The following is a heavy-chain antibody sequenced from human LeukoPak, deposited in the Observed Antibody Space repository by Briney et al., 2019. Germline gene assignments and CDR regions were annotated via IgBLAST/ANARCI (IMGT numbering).Heavy chain of an antibody. V-gene: IGHV3-21*01. CDR3: ARGASVVAGSDDAFDI. Sequence: GGSLRLSCAASGFTFSRNSMTWVRQAPGKGLEWVSSISTSSSYIYYADSVKGRFTISRDNAKNSLYLQMNSLRVDDTAVYYCARGASVVAGSDDAFDIWGQGTMVTVSS. CDR2: ISTSSSYI. D-gene: IGHD6-19*01. J-gene: IGHJ3*02. CDR1: GFTFSRNS.